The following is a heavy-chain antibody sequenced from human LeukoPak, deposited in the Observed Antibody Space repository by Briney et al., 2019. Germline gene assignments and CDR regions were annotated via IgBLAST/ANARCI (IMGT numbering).Heavy chain of an antibody. Sequence: WETLSLTCAVSGYSISSGYYWGWIRQPPGKGLEWIGSICHSGSTYYNPSLKSRVTISVDTSKNQFSLKLSSVTAADTAVYYCARLGYCSSTSCLPFDYWGQGTLVTVSS. CDR3: ARLGYCSSTSCLPFDY. CDR2: ICHSGST. D-gene: IGHD2-2*01. J-gene: IGHJ4*02. V-gene: IGHV4-38-2*01. CDR1: GYSISSGYY.